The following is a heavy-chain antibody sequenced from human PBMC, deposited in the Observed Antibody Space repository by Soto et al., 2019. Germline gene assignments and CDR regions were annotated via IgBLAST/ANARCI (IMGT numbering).Heavy chain of an antibody. Sequence: EVQLLESGGGLVQPGGSLRLSCAASGFTFSSYAMSWVRQAPGKGLEWVSAISGSGRSTYYADSVKGRFTISRDNSKNTLELQMNSLRAEDTAVYYGAEAQKDSSSCSELNYWGQGTLVTVSS. CDR2: ISGSGRST. V-gene: IGHV3-23*01. J-gene: IGHJ4*02. CDR1: GFTFSSYA. CDR3: AEAQKDSSSCSELNY. D-gene: IGHD6-13*01.